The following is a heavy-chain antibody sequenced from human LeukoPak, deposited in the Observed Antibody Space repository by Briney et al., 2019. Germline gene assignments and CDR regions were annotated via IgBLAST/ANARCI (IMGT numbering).Heavy chain of an antibody. V-gene: IGHV1-18*01. CDR2: ISAYNGNT. J-gene: IGHJ4*02. D-gene: IGHD3-3*01. CDR3: ARSPLLEIFGVALTDYYFDY. CDR1: GYTFPSYG. Sequence: GASVKVSCKASGYTFPSYGISWVRQAPGQGLEWMGWISAYNGNTNYAQKLQGRVTMTTDTSTSTAYMELRSLRSDDTAVYYCARSPLLEIFGVALTDYYFDYWGQGTLVTVSS.